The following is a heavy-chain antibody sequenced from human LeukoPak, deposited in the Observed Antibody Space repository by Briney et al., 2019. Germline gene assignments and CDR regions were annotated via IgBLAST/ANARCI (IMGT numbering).Heavy chain of an antibody. J-gene: IGHJ4*02. V-gene: IGHV4-38-2*02. CDR2: IYHSGYT. CDR1: GYSISSGYY. CDR3: VRDMNPAHYFDY. D-gene: IGHD3-16*01. Sequence: PSETLSLTCNVSGYSISSGYYWGWIRQPPGKGLEWIGSIYHSGYTHYNPPLKGRVTMSVDTSKNDFSLKLSSVAAADTAIYYCVRDMNPAHYFDYWGQGTLVTVSS.